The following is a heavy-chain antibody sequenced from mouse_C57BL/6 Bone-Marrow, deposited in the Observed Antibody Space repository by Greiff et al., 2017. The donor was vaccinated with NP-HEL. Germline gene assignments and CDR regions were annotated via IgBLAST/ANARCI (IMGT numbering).Heavy chain of an antibody. J-gene: IGHJ3*01. Sequence: QVQLQQPGAELVRPGTSVKLSCKASGYTFTSYWMHWVKQRPGQGLAWIGVIDPSDSHTNYNQKFKGKATLTVDTSSSTAYMQLSSLTSEDSAVYYCPIYYGNPFAYWGQGTLVTVSA. CDR2: IDPSDSHT. CDR3: PIYYGNPFAY. CDR1: GYTFTSYW. D-gene: IGHD2-1*01. V-gene: IGHV1-59*01.